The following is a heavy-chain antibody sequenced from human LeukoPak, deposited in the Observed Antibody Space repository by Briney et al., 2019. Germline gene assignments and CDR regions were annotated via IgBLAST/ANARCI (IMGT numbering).Heavy chain of an antibody. CDR3: ARGAYYYDSSGYWGGY. CDR1: GYSFTSYW. CDR2: IYPGDSDT. J-gene: IGHJ4*02. Sequence: GESLKISCKGSGYSFTSYWIGWVRQMPGKGLEWMEIIYPGDSDTRYSPSFQGQVTISADKSISTAYLQWSSLKASDTAIYYCARGAYYYDSSGYWGGYWGQGTLVTVSS. D-gene: IGHD3-22*01. V-gene: IGHV5-51*01.